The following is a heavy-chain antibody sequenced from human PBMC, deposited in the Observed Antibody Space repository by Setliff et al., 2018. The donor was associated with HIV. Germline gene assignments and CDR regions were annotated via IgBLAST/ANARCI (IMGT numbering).Heavy chain of an antibody. CDR2: IRHDGSKR. V-gene: IGHV3-30*02. D-gene: IGHD3-3*02. Sequence: GGSLRLSCAASGFTFSTYGMHWVRQTPGKGLEWVAFIRHDGSKRFYAGSVRGRFTISRDNSRNTLYLQMNSLRAEDTAVYYCAREDPPADFHFWSGRLADWGQGSLVTVSS. J-gene: IGHJ4*02. CDR1: GFTFSTYG. CDR3: AREDPPADFHFWSGRLAD.